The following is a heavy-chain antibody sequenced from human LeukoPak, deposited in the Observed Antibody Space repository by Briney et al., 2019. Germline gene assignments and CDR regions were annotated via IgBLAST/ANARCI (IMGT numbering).Heavy chain of an antibody. J-gene: IGHJ4*02. Sequence: PGGSLRLSCAASGFTFSSYSMNWVRQAPGKGLELVSSISSSSSYIYYADSVKGRFTISRDNAKNSLYLQMNSLRAEDTAVYYCAKDKRGAQYYFDYWGQGTLVTVSS. V-gene: IGHV3-21*01. CDR3: AKDKRGAQYYFDY. D-gene: IGHD1-26*01. CDR2: ISSSSSYI. CDR1: GFTFSSYS.